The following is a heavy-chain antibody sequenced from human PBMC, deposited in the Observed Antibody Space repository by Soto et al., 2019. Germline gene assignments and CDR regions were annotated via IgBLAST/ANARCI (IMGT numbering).Heavy chain of an antibody. V-gene: IGHV4-59*08. D-gene: IGHD6-19*01. CDR3: ARQEYTSGWYPFDY. CDR2: IYSSGGT. CDR1: GCSISSYY. J-gene: IGHJ4*02. Sequence: PAETLSLTCTVSGCSISSYYWSWLRQPPGKGLGWIGYIYSSGGTKYNPSLQSRVTISVDTSKNQFSLRLTSVAAADTAVYYCARQEYTSGWYPFDYWGQGTLVTVSS.